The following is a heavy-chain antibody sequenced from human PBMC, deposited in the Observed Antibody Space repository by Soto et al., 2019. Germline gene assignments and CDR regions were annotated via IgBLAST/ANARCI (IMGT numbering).Heavy chain of an antibody. J-gene: IGHJ4*02. CDR3: AREGGESSDGLYYFDS. CDR2: ICYSGNT. D-gene: IGHD3-16*01. V-gene: IGHV4-30-4*01. Sequence: SETLSLTCTVSGGSTSSDNYWSWIRQPPGKGLEWIGHICYSGNTDYNPSLKSRLAISIDTSKNQFSLKLSSVTAADTAVYFCAREGGESSDGLYYFDSWGQGSLVTVS. CDR1: GGSTSSDNY.